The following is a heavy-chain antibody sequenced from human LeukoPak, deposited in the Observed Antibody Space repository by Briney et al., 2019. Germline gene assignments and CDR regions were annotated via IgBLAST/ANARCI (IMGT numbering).Heavy chain of an antibody. CDR1: GFTFSSYG. J-gene: IGHJ3*02. V-gene: IGHV3-30*02. D-gene: IGHD3-10*01. Sequence: PGGSLRLSCAASGFTFSSYGMHWVRQAPGKGLEWVAFIRYDGSNKYYADSVKGRFTISRDNSKNTLYLQMNSLRAEDTAVYYCAKGVFPGNNAFDIWGQGTMVTVSS. CDR3: AKGVFPGNNAFDI. CDR2: IRYDGSNK.